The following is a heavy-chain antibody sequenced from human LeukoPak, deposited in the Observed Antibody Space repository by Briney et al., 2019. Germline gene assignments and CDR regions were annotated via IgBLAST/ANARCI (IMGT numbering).Heavy chain of an antibody. CDR1: GYTFISYG. Sequence: ASVKVSCKASGYTFISYGITWVRQAPGQGLEWMGWISIYNHKTNYAQKFQGRVTMTTDTSTNTAYMELTSLRSDDTAVYYCARGGGYEISDYWGQGTLVTVSS. D-gene: IGHD5-12*01. CDR3: ARGGGYEISDY. V-gene: IGHV1-18*01. CDR2: ISIYNHKT. J-gene: IGHJ4*02.